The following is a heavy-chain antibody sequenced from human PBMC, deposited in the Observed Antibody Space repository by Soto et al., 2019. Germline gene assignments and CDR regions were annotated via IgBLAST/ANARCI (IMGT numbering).Heavy chain of an antibody. CDR2: IYHSGST. D-gene: IGHD1-26*01. CDR1: GYSISSGYY. CDR3: AREGRWELRHKMDYYYYGMDV. Sequence: PSETLSLTCAVSGYSISSGYYWGWIRQPPGKGLEWIGSIYHSGSTYYNPSLKSRVTISVDTSKNQFSLKLSSVTAADTAVYYCAREGRWELRHKMDYYYYGMDVWGQGTKVTVSS. J-gene: IGHJ6*02. V-gene: IGHV4-38-2*02.